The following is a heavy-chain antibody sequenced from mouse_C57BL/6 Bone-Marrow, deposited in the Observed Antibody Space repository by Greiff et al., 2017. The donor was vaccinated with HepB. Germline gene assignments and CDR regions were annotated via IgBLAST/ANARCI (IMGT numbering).Heavy chain of an antibody. V-gene: IGHV1-81*01. CDR2: IYPRSGNT. J-gene: IGHJ1*03. D-gene: IGHD2-3*01. Sequence: VQLVESGAELARPGASVKLSCKASGYTFTSYGISWVKQRTGQGLEWIGEIYPRSGNTYYNEKFKGKATLTADKSSSTAYMELRSLTSEDSAVYFCARDGYYWYFDVWGTGTTVTVSA. CDR3: ARDGYYWYFDV. CDR1: GYTFTSYG.